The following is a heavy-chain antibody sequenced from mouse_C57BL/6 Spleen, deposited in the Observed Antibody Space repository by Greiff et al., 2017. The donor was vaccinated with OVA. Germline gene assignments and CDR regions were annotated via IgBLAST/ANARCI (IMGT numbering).Heavy chain of an antibody. CDR1: GYAFSSSW. Sequence: VQLQQSGPELVKPGASVKISCKASGYAFSSSWMNWVKQRPGKGLEWIGRIYPGDGDTNYNGKFKGKATLTADKSSSTAYMQLSSLTSEDSAVYCGASRGGGNYFDYWGQGTTLTVSS. CDR2: IYPGDGDT. J-gene: IGHJ2*01. CDR3: ASRGGGNYFDY. V-gene: IGHV1-82*01.